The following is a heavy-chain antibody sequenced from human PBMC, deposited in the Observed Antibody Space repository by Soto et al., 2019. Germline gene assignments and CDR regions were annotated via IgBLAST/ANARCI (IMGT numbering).Heavy chain of an antibody. Sequence: PSETLSLTCTVSGGSISSYYWSWIRQPPGKGLEWIGYIYYSGSTYHNPSLKSRVTISVDTSKNQFSLKLSSVAAADTAVYYCARERNYDSSGYSYYYGMDVWGQGTTVIVSS. V-gene: IGHV4-59*12. J-gene: IGHJ6*02. CDR1: GGSISSYY. CDR2: IYYSGST. D-gene: IGHD3-22*01. CDR3: ARERNYDSSGYSYYYGMDV.